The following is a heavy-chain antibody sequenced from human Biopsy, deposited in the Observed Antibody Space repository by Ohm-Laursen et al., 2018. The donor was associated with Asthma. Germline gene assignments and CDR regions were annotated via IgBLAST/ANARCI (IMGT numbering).Heavy chain of an antibody. D-gene: IGHD4-17*01. Sequence: SVKVSCKVSGYIFINYAIHWVRQAPGQRLEWMGWINASNGNTKYSQKFQGRVTISRDTSASTAYMDLSSLRSEDSAVYYCAREVSTVDYGYYYFAMDVWGQGTTVTVSS. CDR1: GYIFINYA. CDR3: AREVSTVDYGYYYFAMDV. CDR2: INASNGNT. V-gene: IGHV1-3*01. J-gene: IGHJ6*02.